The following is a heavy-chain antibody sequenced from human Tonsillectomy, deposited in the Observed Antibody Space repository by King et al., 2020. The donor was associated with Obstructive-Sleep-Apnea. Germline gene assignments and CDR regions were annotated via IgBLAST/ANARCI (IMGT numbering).Heavy chain of an antibody. V-gene: IGHV3-30*04. Sequence: VQLVESGGGVVQPGRSLRLSCAASGFTFSSYAMHWVRQAPGKGLEWVAVISYDGSNKYYADSVKGRFTISRDNSKNTLYLQMNSLRAEDTAVYYCARGYSNYGYYYFDYWGQGTLVTVSS. D-gene: IGHD4-11*01. CDR3: ARGYSNYGYYYFDY. J-gene: IGHJ4*02. CDR2: ISYDGSNK. CDR1: GFTFSSYA.